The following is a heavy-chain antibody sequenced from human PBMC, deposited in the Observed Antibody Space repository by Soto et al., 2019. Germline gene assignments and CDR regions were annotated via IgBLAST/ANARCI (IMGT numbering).Heavy chain of an antibody. D-gene: IGHD2-8*01. Sequence: GGSLRLSCAASGFTFSNAWMNWVRQAPGKGLEWVDRIKSKTDGGTTDYAAPVKGRFTISRDDSKNTLYLQMNSLKTEDTAVYYCTTDATLNCTNGVCARLDVWGQGTTVTVSS. CDR1: GFTFSNAW. CDR2: IKSKTDGGTT. CDR3: TTDATLNCTNGVCARLDV. V-gene: IGHV3-15*07. J-gene: IGHJ6*02.